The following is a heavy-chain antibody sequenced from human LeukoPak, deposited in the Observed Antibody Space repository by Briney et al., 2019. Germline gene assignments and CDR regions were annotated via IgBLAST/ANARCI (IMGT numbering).Heavy chain of an antibody. V-gene: IGHV4-39*07. CDR1: GVSISSSSYY. D-gene: IGHD3-22*01. Sequence: SETLSLTCTVSGVSISSSSYYWGWIRQPPGKGLEWIGSIYYSESTYYNSSLRSRVTISVDTSKNQFSLKLSSVTAADTAVYYCASEAYYYDSSGYYKYWGQGTLVTVSS. CDR3: ASEAYYYDSSGYYKY. J-gene: IGHJ4*02. CDR2: IYYSEST.